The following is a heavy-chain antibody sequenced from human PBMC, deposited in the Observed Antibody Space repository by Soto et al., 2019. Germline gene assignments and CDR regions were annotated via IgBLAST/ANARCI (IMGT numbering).Heavy chain of an antibody. CDR3: ARAWAARPFDY. V-gene: IGHV3-48*03. D-gene: IGHD6-6*01. Sequence: PGRSVRLSCAASGFTCSSYYMNWVRQAPGKGLEWVSYISSSGSTIYYADSVKGRFTISRDNAKNSLYLQMNSLRAEDTAVYYCARAWAARPFDYWAQRTLDNVSS. J-gene: IGHJ4*02. CDR1: GFTCSSYY. CDR2: ISSSGSTI.